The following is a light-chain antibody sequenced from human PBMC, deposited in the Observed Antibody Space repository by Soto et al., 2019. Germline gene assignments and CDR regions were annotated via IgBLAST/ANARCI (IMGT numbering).Light chain of an antibody. J-gene: IGLJ1*01. CDR1: SSDVGGYNY. CDR3: SSYAGRYTYV. Sequence: QSVLTQPRSVSGSPGQSVSIFCTGTSSDVGGYNYVSWYQQHPGKAPKVMIYDVTKRPPGVPDRFSGSKSGNTASLTISGLQYEDEADYYCSSYAGRYTYVFGTGTKVTVL. V-gene: IGLV2-11*01. CDR2: DVT.